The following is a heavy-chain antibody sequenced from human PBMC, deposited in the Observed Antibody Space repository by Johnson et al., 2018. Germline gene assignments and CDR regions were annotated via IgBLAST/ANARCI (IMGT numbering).Heavy chain of an antibody. CDR1: GFTFSSYG. J-gene: IGHJ6*02. CDR2: MWNDGSNK. V-gene: IGHV3-33*01. CDR3: ARARSWGIQLYYYYYGMDG. Sequence: VQLLESGGGVVQPGRSLRLSCAASGFTFSSYGMHWVRQAPGKGLEWVAVMWNDGSNKYYAVSVTGRFPIPRDNSTNTLYLQRNTLRAEETAVDYCARARSWGIQLYYYYYGMDGWGQGTTVTVSS. D-gene: IGHD5-18*01.